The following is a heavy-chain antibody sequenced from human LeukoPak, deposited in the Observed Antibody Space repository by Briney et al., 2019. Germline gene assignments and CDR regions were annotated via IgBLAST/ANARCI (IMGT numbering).Heavy chain of an antibody. J-gene: IGHJ4*02. CDR1: GFIFSDYY. CDR2: INSSGSIT. Sequence: GGSLRLSCRASGFIFSDYYLSWLRQTPGKGLEWLSYINSSGSITDYADSVKGRFTISRDNAKNSVYLQMTSLRTEDTAVYYCARATRGGVGASSYWGQGTLVTVST. D-gene: IGHD1-26*01. V-gene: IGHV3-11*01. CDR3: ARATRGGVGASSY.